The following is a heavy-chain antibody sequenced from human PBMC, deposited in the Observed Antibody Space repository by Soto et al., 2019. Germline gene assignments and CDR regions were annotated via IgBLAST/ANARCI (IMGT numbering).Heavy chain of an antibody. CDR2: IWFDGSDK. D-gene: IGHD3-22*01. CDR3: ARERLIGYDSSGYYDY. Sequence: PGGSLRLSCAASGFTFSSYGMHWVRQAPGKGLEWVALIWFDGSDKYYTESVKGRFTISRDNSKSTLYLQMNSLRAEDTAVYYCARERLIGYDSSGYYDYWGQGTLVTVSS. CDR1: GFTFSSYG. J-gene: IGHJ4*02. V-gene: IGHV3-33*01.